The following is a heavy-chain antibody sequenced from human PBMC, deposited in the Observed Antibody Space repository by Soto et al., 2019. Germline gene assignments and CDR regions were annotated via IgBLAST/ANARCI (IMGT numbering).Heavy chain of an antibody. Sequence: QVQLQESGPGLVKPSETLSLNCTVSGVSISDYYWSWLRQPPGKGLEWIGYIYYSGITNYNPSLKSRVTISVDPSKNHFSLKLSSVTAADTAVYYCARGWSGYLNWFDPWGQGTLVTVSS. J-gene: IGHJ5*02. CDR2: IYYSGIT. CDR3: ARGWSGYLNWFDP. V-gene: IGHV4-59*01. D-gene: IGHD3-3*01. CDR1: GVSISDYY.